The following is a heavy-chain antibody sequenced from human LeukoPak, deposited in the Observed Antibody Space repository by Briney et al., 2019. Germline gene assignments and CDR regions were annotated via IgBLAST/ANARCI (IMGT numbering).Heavy chain of an antibody. CDR1: GFTVRSNY. V-gene: IGHV3-66*02. Sequence: GGSLRLSCEASGFTVRSNYMSWVRQAPGKGLEWVSILFSVGTTFYADSVKGRFTISRDNSDKTVFLQMNSLGPEDTAVYHCAGSQRGGNGYSNYWYFDLWGRGTLVTVSS. D-gene: IGHD3-22*01. J-gene: IGHJ2*01. CDR3: AGSQRGGNGYSNYWYFDL. CDR2: LFSVGTT.